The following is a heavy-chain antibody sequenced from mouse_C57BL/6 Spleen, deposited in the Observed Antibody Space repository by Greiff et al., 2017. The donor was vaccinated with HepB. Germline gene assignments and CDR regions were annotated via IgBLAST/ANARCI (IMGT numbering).Heavy chain of an antibody. D-gene: IGHD3-3*01. CDR2: ISSGGSYT. CDR3: ARHGGDGGDYYAMDY. CDR1: GFTFSSYG. Sequence: EVQRVESGGDLVKPGGSLKLSCAASGFTFSSYGMSWVRQTPDKRLEWVATISSGGSYTYYPDSVKGRFTISRDNAKNTLYLQMSSLKSEDTAMYYCARHGGDGGDYYAMDYWGQGTSVTVSS. J-gene: IGHJ4*01. V-gene: IGHV5-6*01.